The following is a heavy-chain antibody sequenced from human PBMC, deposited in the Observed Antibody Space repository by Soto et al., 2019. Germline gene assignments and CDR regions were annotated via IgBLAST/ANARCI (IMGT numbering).Heavy chain of an antibody. CDR3: ARGYSFRSSWTYWYFDL. J-gene: IGHJ2*01. Sequence: QVQLVESGGGVVQPGRSLRLSCAASGFTFSSYGMHWVRQAPGKGLEWVAVIWYDGSNKYYADTVKGRFTISRDNSKNTLYLKMNSLRAEDTAVYYCARGYSFRSSWTYWYFDLWGRGTLVTVSS. CDR2: IWYDGSNK. V-gene: IGHV3-33*01. D-gene: IGHD6-13*01. CDR1: GFTFSSYG.